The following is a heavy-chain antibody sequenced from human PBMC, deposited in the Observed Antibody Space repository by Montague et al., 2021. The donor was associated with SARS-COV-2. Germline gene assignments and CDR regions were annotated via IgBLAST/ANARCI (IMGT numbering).Heavy chain of an antibody. J-gene: IGHJ5*02. CDR1: GGSFSTYY. V-gene: IGHV4-59*01. CDR3: ARNGVEPRGSGRYYSGNWLDP. Sequence: SETLSLTCTVSGGSFSTYYWTWIRQPPNKGLEWIGNVFLSGNINRNPSLKSRVSMSVDTSKNQFFLVLNSVTPADTATYYCARNGVEPRGSGRYYSGNWLDPWGQGTLVTVSS. CDR2: VFLSGNI. D-gene: IGHD3-10*01.